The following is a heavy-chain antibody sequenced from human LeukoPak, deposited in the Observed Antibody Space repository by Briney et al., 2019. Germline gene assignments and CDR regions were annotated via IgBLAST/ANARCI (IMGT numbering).Heavy chain of an antibody. J-gene: IGHJ4*02. CDR3: ARDDFAGDSSGYIDY. D-gene: IGHD3-22*01. V-gene: IGHV3-33*01. CDR2: IWFDGSNQ. CDR1: GFIFSNYG. Sequence: GGSLRLSCAASGFIFSNYGMHWVRQAPGKGLEWVAVIWFDGSNQYHADAVKGQFTISRDNSKNTLYLQMSSLRAEDTALYYCARDDFAGDSSGYIDYWGQGTLVTVSS.